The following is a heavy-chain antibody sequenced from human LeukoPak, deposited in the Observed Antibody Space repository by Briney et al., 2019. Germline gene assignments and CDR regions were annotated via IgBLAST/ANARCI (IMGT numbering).Heavy chain of an antibody. CDR3: AIRTTGTTWFDY. D-gene: IGHD1-1*01. CDR1: GGTFSSYA. CDR2: IIPIFGTA. J-gene: IGHJ4*02. V-gene: IGHV1-69*13. Sequence: SVKVSCKASGGTFSSYAISWVRQAPGQGLEWMGGIIPIFGTANYAQKFQGRVTITADESTSTAYMELSSLRSEDMAVYYCAIRTTGTTWFDYWGQGTLVTVSS.